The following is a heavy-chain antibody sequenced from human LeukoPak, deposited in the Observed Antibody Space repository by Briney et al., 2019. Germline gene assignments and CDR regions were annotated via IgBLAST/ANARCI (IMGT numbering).Heavy chain of an antibody. D-gene: IGHD2-2*01. CDR2: ISAYNGNT. CDR1: GYTFTSYG. CDR3: ARDHAIVVVPAAITTWFDP. V-gene: IGHV1-18*01. Sequence: GASVKVSCKASGYTFTSYGISWVRQAPGQGLEWMGWISAYNGNTNYAQKLQGRVTMTTGTSTSTAYMELRSLRSDDTAVYYCARDHAIVVVPAAITTWFDPWGQGTLVTVSS. J-gene: IGHJ5*02.